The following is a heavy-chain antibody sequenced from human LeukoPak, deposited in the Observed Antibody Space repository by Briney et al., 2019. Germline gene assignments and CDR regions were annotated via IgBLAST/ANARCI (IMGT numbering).Heavy chain of an antibody. CDR2: IYYSGST. D-gene: IGHD6-19*01. J-gene: IGHJ4*02. V-gene: IGHV4-39*01. CDR1: GGSIRSSSYY. Sequence: SETLSLTCTVSGGSIRSSSYYWGWIRQPPGKGLEWIGSIYYSGSTYYNPSLKRRVTISVDTSKNQFSLKLSSVTAADTAVYYCARHGRVAGMPDYWGQGTLVTVSS. CDR3: ARHGRVAGMPDY.